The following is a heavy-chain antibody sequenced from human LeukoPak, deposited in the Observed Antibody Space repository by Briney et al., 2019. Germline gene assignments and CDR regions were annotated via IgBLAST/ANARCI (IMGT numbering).Heavy chain of an antibody. V-gene: IGHV3-23*01. J-gene: IGHJ4*02. Sequence: PGGSLRLSCAASGFTFSSYAMSWVRQAPGKGLEWVSAISGSGGSTYHADSVKGRFTISRDNSKNTLYLQMNSLRAEDTAVYYCAKGTTPPPRGPLDYWGQGTLVTVSS. CDR1: GFTFSSYA. CDR2: ISGSGGST. D-gene: IGHD1-7*01. CDR3: AKGTTPPPRGPLDY.